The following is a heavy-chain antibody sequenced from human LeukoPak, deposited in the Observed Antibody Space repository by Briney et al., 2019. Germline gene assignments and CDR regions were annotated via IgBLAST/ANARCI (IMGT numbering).Heavy chain of an antibody. Sequence: TGGSLRLSCVGSGFTFGSYWMNWVRQAPGKGLEWVANIKPDGSEKFYVDSVKGRFTISRDNAKNSLYLQMNSLRAEDTAVYYCAKAQRDFVVVVAATRDYYYYGMDVWGQGTTVTVSS. V-gene: IGHV3-7*01. CDR2: IKPDGSEK. CDR1: GFTFGSYW. J-gene: IGHJ6*02. CDR3: AKAQRDFVVVVAATRDYYYYGMDV. D-gene: IGHD2-15*01.